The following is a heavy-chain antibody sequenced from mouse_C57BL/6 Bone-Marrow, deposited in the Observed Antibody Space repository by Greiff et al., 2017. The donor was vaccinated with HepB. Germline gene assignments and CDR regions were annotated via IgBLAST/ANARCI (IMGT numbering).Heavy chain of an antibody. D-gene: IGHD1-1*01. V-gene: IGHV1-67*01. CDR3: AYGSSSFAY. J-gene: IGHJ3*01. CDR2: ISTYYGDA. CDR1: GYTFTDYA. Sequence: QVQLQQSGPELVRPGVSVKISCKGSGYTFTDYAMHWVKQSHAKSLEWIGVISTYYGDASYNQKFKGKATLTADKSSSTAYMQLNSLTSEDSAVYFCAYGSSSFAYWGQGTLVTVSA.